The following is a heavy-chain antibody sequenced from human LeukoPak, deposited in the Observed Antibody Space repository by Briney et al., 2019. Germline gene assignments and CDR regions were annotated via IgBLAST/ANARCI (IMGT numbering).Heavy chain of an antibody. CDR1: GFTFSSYA. CDR2: ISHDGSNK. Sequence: GGSLRLSCAASGFTFSSYAMHWVRQAPGKGLEWVAVISHDGSNKYYADSVKGRFTISRDNSKNTLYLQMNSLRAEDTAVYYCARDGGVGSGSYIFLGASYGMDVWGQGTTVTVSS. J-gene: IGHJ6*02. CDR3: ARDGGVGSGSYIFLGASYGMDV. D-gene: IGHD3-10*01. V-gene: IGHV3-30-3*01.